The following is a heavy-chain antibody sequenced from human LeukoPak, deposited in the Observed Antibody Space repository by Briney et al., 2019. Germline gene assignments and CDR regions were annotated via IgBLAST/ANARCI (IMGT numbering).Heavy chain of an antibody. Sequence: ASQTLSLTCTVSGGSISSGSYYWSWIRQPAGKGLEWIGRIYTSGSTNYNPSLKSRVTISVDTSKNQFSLKLSSVTAADTAVYYCVRPVVPAAPDAFDTWGQGTMVTVSS. D-gene: IGHD2-2*01. CDR1: GGSISSGSYY. V-gene: IGHV4-61*02. J-gene: IGHJ3*02. CDR3: VRPVVPAAPDAFDT. CDR2: IYTSGST.